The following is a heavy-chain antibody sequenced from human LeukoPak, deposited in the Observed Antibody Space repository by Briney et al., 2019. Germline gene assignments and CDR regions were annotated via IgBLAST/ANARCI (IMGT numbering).Heavy chain of an antibody. Sequence: PGRSLRLSCTASGFTFTSFTMHWVSQTPGKGLEWVALIWSDGSNSVYADSVKGRFTISRENSKKTVSLQMKRLTAEDTAVYYCKGENLPWRQYFDPWAQETVVTVSS. J-gene: IGHJ4*02. CDR1: GFTFTSFT. CDR3: KGENLPWRQYFDP. CDR2: IWSDGSNS. V-gene: IGHV3-33*01. D-gene: IGHD3-9*01.